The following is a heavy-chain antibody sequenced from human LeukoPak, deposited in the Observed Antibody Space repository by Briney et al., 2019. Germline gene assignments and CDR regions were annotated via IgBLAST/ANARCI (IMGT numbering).Heavy chain of an antibody. V-gene: IGHV3-15*01. D-gene: IGHD3-10*01. CDR1: GFTFINAW. J-gene: IGHJ6*02. Sequence: GGYVRFSCAASGFTFINAWMSWVRRAPGKGLEWFGRIKSKTADGTTDYTTPVTGRFTISRDDSTNTLYLQMSSLKDEDTDVYYCTTGPFDYYGSASYLATGMDVWGQGNTVTVSS. CDR2: IKSKTADGTT. CDR3: TTGPFDYYGSASYLATGMDV.